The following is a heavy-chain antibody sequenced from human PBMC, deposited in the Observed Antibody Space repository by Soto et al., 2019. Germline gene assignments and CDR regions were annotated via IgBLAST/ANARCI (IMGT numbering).Heavy chain of an antibody. CDR2: ISYDGSNK. J-gene: IGHJ5*02. D-gene: IGHD2-15*01. Sequence: GSLRLSCAASGFTFSSYGMHWVRQAPGKGLEWVAVISYDGSNKYYADSVKGRFTISRDNSKNTLYLQMNSLRAEDTAVYYCAKDGVVVVVAAKDNWFDPWGQGTLVTVS. CDR1: GFTFSSYG. V-gene: IGHV3-30*18. CDR3: AKDGVVVVVAAKDNWFDP.